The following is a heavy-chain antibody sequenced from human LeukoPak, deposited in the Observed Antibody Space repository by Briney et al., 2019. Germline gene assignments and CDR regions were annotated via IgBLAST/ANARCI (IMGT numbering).Heavy chain of an antibody. CDR2: MYLSGTT. V-gene: IGHV4-4*02. CDR1: GDSINSLDL. Sequence: SETLSLTCTVSGDSINSLDLWSWVRQPPGKGLEWIGEMYLSGTTHSNPSVKSRVTISIDKSKNQFFLNLSSVTAADTAVYYCAKGDKQQLAQDFDYWGQGTLVTVSS. D-gene: IGHD6-13*01. J-gene: IGHJ4*02. CDR3: AKGDKQQLAQDFDY.